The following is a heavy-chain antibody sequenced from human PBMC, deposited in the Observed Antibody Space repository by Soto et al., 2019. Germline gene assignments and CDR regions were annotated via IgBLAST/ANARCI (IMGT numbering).Heavy chain of an antibody. J-gene: IGHJ5*01. CDR1: GGSITSANW. V-gene: IGHV4-4*02. Sequence: SETLSLTCAVSGGSITSANWWTWVRQPPGGGLEWIGEISHSGITNYKASLKSRVTMSVDKAKNDVSLKLTSVTAADTAVYYWARVLRGWLDFWGQGTLVTVSS. CDR3: ARVLRGWLDF. CDR2: ISHSGIT.